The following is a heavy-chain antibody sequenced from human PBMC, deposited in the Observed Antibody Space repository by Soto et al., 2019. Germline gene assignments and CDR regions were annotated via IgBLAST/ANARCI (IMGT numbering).Heavy chain of an antibody. CDR3: ASTYYYDSSGYYYPNWFHS. J-gene: IGHJ5*01. CDR1: GGSISSGGYY. D-gene: IGHD3-22*01. V-gene: IGHV4-31*03. Sequence: SETLSLTCTVSGGSISSGGYYWSWIRQHPGKGLEWIGYIYYSGSTYYNPSLKSRVTISVDTSKNQFSLKLSSVTAADTAVYYCASTYYYDSSGYYYPNWFHSWGQGTLVTVSS. CDR2: IYYSGST.